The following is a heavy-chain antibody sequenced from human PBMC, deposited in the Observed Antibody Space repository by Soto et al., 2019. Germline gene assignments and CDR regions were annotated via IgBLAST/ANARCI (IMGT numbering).Heavy chain of an antibody. Sequence: SETLSLTCAVHGGSFSGYYWSWIRQPPGKGLEWIGEINHSGSTNYNPSLKSRVTISVDTSKNQFSLKLSSVTAADTAVYYCARGIPGSYYFDYWGQGTLVTVSS. CDR1: GGSFSGYY. D-gene: IGHD3-10*01. CDR3: ARGIPGSYYFDY. CDR2: INHSGST. J-gene: IGHJ4*02. V-gene: IGHV4-34*01.